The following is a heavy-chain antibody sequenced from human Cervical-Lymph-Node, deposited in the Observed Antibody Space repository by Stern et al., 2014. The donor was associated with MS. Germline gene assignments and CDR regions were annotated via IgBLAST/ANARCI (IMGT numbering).Heavy chain of an antibody. J-gene: IGHJ4*02. Sequence: QVQLVQSGGGVVQPGRSLRLSCAASGFTFSSYGMHWVRQAPGKGLEWVAVISYDGSNKYYADSVKGRFTISRDNSKNTLYLQMNSLRAEDTAVYYCAKDRFRNIFGVVPPGYWGQGTLVTVSS. CDR1: GFTFSSYG. D-gene: IGHD3-3*02. CDR3: AKDRFRNIFGVVPPGY. CDR2: ISYDGSNK. V-gene: IGHV3-30*18.